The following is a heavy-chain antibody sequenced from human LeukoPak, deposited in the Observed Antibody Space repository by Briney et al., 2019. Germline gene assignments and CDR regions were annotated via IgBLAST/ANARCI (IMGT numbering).Heavy chain of an antibody. V-gene: IGHV4-34*01. Sequence: SETLSLTCAVYGGSFSGYYWSWIRQPPGRGLEWIGEINHSGSTYYNPSLKSRVTISVDTSKNQFSLKLSSVTAADTAVYYCARGVYYYDSRGAFDIWGQGTMVTVSS. J-gene: IGHJ3*02. D-gene: IGHD3-22*01. CDR2: INHSGST. CDR1: GGSFSGYY. CDR3: ARGVYYYDSRGAFDI.